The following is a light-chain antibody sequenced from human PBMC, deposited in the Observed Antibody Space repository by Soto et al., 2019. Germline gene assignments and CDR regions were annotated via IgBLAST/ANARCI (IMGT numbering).Light chain of an antibody. CDR2: SNN. J-gene: IGLJ3*02. CDR3: AAWDDSLNGWV. CDR1: SSNIGSNT. V-gene: IGLV1-44*01. Sequence: QLVLTQPPSASGTPGQRVTISCFGSSSNIGSNTVNWYQQFTGTAPRLLVYSNNQRPSGVPDRFSGSKSGTSASLAISGLQSEDEGEYYCAAWDDSLNGWVFGGGTKLTVL.